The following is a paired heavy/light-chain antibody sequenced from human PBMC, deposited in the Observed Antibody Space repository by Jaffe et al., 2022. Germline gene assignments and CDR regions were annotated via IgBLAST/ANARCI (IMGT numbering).Heavy chain of an antibody. Sequence: EVQLLESGGGLVQPGGSLRVSCAASGFTFSNYGMSWVRQAPGKGLEWVSVISSSAGSIYYANSVKGRFTISRDSSKNTLYLQMNSLRAEDTALYYCAKLSGGSCYSNIDYWGLGTLVTVSS. J-gene: IGHJ4*02. V-gene: IGHV3-23*01. CDR1: GFTFSNYG. CDR3: AKLSGGSCYSNIDY. CDR2: ISSSAGSI. D-gene: IGHD2-15*01.
Light chain of an antibody. CDR3: QQYESIPFA. V-gene: IGKV4-1*01. Sequence: DIVMTQSPDSLAVSLGERATINCKSSQSVLYNSNNKNYLAWYQQKPGQPPKLLIYWASTRESGVPDRFSGSGSGTDFTLTINSLQAEDVAVYYCQQYESIPFAFGQGTRLDIK. CDR1: QSVLYNSNNKNY. CDR2: WAS. J-gene: IGKJ5*01.